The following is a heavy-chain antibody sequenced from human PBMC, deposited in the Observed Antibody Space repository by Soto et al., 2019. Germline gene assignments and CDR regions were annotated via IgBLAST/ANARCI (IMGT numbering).Heavy chain of an antibody. CDR3: AKDFQSIAAASFYYYYSGMDV. D-gene: IGHD6-13*01. CDR2: ISYDGSNK. J-gene: IGHJ6*02. Sequence: QVQLVESGGGVVQPGRSLRLSCAASGFTFSSYGMHWVRQAPGKGLEWVAGISYDGSNKYYADSVKGRFTISRDNSKNTLYLQMNSLRAEDTAVYYCAKDFQSIAAASFYYYYSGMDVWGQGTTVTVSS. CDR1: GFTFSSYG. V-gene: IGHV3-30*18.